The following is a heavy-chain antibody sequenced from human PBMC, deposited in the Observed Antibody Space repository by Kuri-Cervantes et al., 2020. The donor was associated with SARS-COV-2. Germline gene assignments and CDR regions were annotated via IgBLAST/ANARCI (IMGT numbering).Heavy chain of an antibody. D-gene: IGHD2-2*02. Sequence: ASVKVSCKASGYTFTSYAMHWVRQAPGQRLEWMGWSNAGNGNTNYAQKLQGRVTMTTDTSTSTAYMELRSLRSDDTAVYYCARTYCSSTSCYTGWSDYYYYMDVWGKGTTVTVSS. V-gene: IGHV1-3*01. CDR3: ARTYCSSTSCYTGWSDYYYYMDV. J-gene: IGHJ6*03. CDR2: SNAGNGNT. CDR1: GYTFTSYA.